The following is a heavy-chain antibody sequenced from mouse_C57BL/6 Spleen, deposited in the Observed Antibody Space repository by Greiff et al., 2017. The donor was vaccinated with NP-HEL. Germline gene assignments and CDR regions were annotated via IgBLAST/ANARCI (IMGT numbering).Heavy chain of an antibody. CDR3: AKDDYWYFDV. J-gene: IGHJ1*03. CDR2: ISSGSSTI. CDR1: GFTFSDYG. V-gene: IGHV5-17*01. D-gene: IGHD2-3*01. Sequence: DVQLVESGGGLVKPGGSLKLSCAASGFTFSDYGMHWVRQAPEKGLEWVAYISSGSSTIYYADTVKGRFTISRDNAKNTLFLQMTSLRSEDTAMYYGAKDDYWYFDVWGTGTTVTVSS.